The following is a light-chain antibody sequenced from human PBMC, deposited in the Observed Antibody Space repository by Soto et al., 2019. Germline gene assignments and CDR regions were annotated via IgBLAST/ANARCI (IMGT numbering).Light chain of an antibody. Sequence: SYELTQPPSVSVSPGQTASITCSGDKLGDKYACWYQQKPGQSPVLVIYQDSKRPSGIPERFSGSNSGNTATLTISGTQAMDEADYYCQAWDGSTVYVFGTGTKLTVL. J-gene: IGLJ1*01. CDR3: QAWDGSTVYV. CDR1: KLGDKY. CDR2: QDS. V-gene: IGLV3-1*01.